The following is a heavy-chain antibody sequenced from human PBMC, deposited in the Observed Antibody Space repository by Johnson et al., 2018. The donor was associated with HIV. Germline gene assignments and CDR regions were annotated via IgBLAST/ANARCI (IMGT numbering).Heavy chain of an antibody. Sequence: VQLVESGGGLVQPGGSLILSCAASGFTVSSNYMSWVRPAPGKGLEWVSVIYSVGNTYYADPVNGRFTISKDNAKNSLYLQMNSLRAADTAVYYCAIVGIFGVAQDDAFDIWGQGTMVTVSS. CDR2: IYSVGNT. CDR3: AIVGIFGVAQDDAFDI. J-gene: IGHJ3*02. V-gene: IGHV3-53*03. D-gene: IGHD3-3*01. CDR1: GFTVSSNY.